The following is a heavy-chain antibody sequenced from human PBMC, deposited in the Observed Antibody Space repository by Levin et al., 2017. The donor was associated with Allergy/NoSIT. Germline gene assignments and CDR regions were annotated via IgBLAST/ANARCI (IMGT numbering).Heavy chain of an antibody. CDR1: GFTFSSYA. CDR2: ISGSGGST. D-gene: IGHD5-12*01. Sequence: AGGSLRLSCAASGFTFSSYAMSWVRQAPGKGLEWVSAISGSGGSTYYADSVKGRFTISRDNSKNTLYLQMNSLRAEDTAVYYCAKRARSGYDYGSFDPWGQGTLVTVSS. CDR3: AKRARSGYDYGSFDP. V-gene: IGHV3-23*01. J-gene: IGHJ5*02.